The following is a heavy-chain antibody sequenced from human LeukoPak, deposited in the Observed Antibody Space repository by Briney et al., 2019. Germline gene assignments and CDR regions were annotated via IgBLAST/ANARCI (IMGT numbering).Heavy chain of an antibody. CDR2: ISSNGDNT. CDR1: GFTFSTYV. CDR3: VRGTGY. Sequence: GGSLRLSCSVSGFTFSTYVMHWVRHAPGKGLEYVSAISSNGDNTYYADSGKGRFTISRDNSKNTLYLQRSSLRADDTAVYYCVRGTGYWGQGTLVTVSS. J-gene: IGHJ4*02. V-gene: IGHV3-64D*06.